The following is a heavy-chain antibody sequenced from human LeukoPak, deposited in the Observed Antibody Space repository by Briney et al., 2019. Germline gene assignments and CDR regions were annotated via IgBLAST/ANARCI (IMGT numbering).Heavy chain of an antibody. Sequence: PGGSLRLSCAASGFTFSSYAMSWVRQAPGKGLEWVSGISGSGSNTYYADSVKGRFTISRDNSENTVNLQMNSLRAEDTAFYYCAKARAGDITAAFNYWGQGTLVTVSS. J-gene: IGHJ4*02. CDR3: AKARAGDITAAFNY. CDR1: GFTFSSYA. D-gene: IGHD6-13*01. V-gene: IGHV3-23*01. CDR2: ISGSGSNT.